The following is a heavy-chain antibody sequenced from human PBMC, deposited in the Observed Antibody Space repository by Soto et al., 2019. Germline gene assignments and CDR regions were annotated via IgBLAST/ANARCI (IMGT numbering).Heavy chain of an antibody. V-gene: IGHV5-51*01. CDR1: GYSFTSYW. D-gene: IGHD6-13*01. CDR3: AKDRTAAARNFDY. J-gene: IGHJ4*02. CDR2: IYPGDSDT. Sequence: GESLKISCKGSGYSFTSYWIGWVRQMPGKGLEWMGIIYPGDSDTRYSPSFQGQVTISRDDSNNTLYLQMNSLRAEDTAVYYCAKDRTAAARNFDYWGQGTPVTVSS.